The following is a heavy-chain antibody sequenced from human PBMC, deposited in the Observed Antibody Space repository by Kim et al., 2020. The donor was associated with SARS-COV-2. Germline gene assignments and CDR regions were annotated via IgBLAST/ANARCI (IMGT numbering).Heavy chain of an antibody. D-gene: IGHD4-17*01. CDR1: GFTFSNAW. J-gene: IGHJ5*02. CDR3: TTAAPVTTPTYNWFDP. Sequence: GGSLRLSCAASGFTFSNAWMSWVRQAPGKGLEWVGRIKSKTDGGTTDYAAPVKGRFTISRDDSKNTLYLQMNSLKTEDTAVYYCTTAAPVTTPTYNWFDPWGQGTLVTVSS. CDR2: IKSKTDGGTT. V-gene: IGHV3-15*01.